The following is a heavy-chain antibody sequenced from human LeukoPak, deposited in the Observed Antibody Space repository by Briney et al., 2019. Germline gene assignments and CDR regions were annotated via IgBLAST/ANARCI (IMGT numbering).Heavy chain of an antibody. CDR3: ARGDYCSSTSCYNHPFDY. CDR1: GFTFSSYS. J-gene: IGHJ4*02. D-gene: IGHD2-2*01. Sequence: AGGSLRLSCAASGFTFSSYSMNWVRQAPGKGLEWVSSISSSSSYIYYADSVKGRFTISRDNAKNSLYLQMNSLRAEDTAVYYCARGDYCSSTSCYNHPFDYWGQGTLVTVSS. V-gene: IGHV3-21*01. CDR2: ISSSSSYI.